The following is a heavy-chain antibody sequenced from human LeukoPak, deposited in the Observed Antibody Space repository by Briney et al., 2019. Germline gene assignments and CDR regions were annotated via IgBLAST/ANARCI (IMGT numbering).Heavy chain of an antibody. J-gene: IGHJ5*02. D-gene: IGHD3-3*01. CDR1: GYTFTSYD. CDR3: ARGGGTRTYYDFWSGPTPLNWFDP. Sequence: ASVKVSCEASGYTFTSYDINWVRQATGQGLEWMGWMNPNSGNTGYAQKFQGRVTITRNTSISTAYMELSSLRSEDTAVYYCARGGGTRTYYDFWSGPTPLNWFDPWGQGTLVTVSS. CDR2: MNPNSGNT. V-gene: IGHV1-8*03.